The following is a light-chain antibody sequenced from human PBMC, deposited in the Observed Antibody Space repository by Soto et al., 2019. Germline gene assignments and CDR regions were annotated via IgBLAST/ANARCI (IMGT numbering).Light chain of an antibody. CDR3: QQYNNWPRT. CDR2: GTS. V-gene: IGKV3-15*01. J-gene: IGKJ1*01. CDR1: QTVGSK. Sequence: EIVMTQSPATLSVSPGERATLSCRASQTVGSKLAWYQQKPGQVPRLIISGTSTRATGVPARFSGSGSGTAFTLTISRLQSEDFAGYYCQQYNNWPRTFGQGSKVEIK.